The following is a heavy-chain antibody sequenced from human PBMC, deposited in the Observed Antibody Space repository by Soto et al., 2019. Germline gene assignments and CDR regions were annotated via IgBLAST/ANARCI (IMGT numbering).Heavy chain of an antibody. CDR2: ISSSGSTI. V-gene: IGHV3-48*03. CDR3: AVRYCSGVSCFRPLDS. Sequence: GGSLRLSCAASRFNFSSYEMNWVRQAPGKGLEWVSYISSSGSTIYYADSVKGRFTISRDNAKNSLSLQMNTLRAEDTAVYYCAVRYCSGVSCFRPLDSWGQGPLVTVSS. J-gene: IGHJ5*01. D-gene: IGHD2-15*01. CDR1: RFNFSSYE.